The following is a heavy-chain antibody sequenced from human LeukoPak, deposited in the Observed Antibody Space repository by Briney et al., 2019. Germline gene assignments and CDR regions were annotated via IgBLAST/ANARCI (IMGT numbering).Heavy chain of an antibody. J-gene: IGHJ5*02. Sequence: PGGSLRLSCAASGFTFDDYAMSWVRQAPGKGLEWVGFIRSKAYGGTTEYAASVKGRFTISRDDSKSIAYLQMNSLKTEDTAVYYCTSADYYGSGSYYSWGQGTLVTVSS. D-gene: IGHD3-10*01. CDR1: GFTFDDYA. CDR2: IRSKAYGGTT. V-gene: IGHV3-49*04. CDR3: TSADYYGSGSYYS.